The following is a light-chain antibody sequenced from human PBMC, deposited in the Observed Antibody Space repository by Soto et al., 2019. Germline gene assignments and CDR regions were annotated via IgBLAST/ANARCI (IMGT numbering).Light chain of an antibody. Sequence: EIVLTQSPGTLSLSLGERATLSCRASQSVSTKYVAWYQQKPGQAPSLLIYGTSNRAADVPDRFSGTGSGTDFSLTISRLEPEEFAVYYCQYYGSSPPDTFGEGTKLEI. CDR2: GTS. CDR1: QSVSTKY. CDR3: QYYGSSPPDT. V-gene: IGKV3-20*01. J-gene: IGKJ2*01.